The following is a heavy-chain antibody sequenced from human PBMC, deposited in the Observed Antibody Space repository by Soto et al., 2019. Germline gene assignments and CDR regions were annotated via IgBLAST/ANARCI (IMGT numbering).Heavy chain of an antibody. CDR1: GFTFSDYY. CDR3: ARAPYYYYDSSGYHDAFDI. CDR2: ISSSGSTI. D-gene: IGHD3-22*01. Sequence: GGSLRLSCAASGFTFSDYYMSWIRQAPGKGLEWVSYISSSGSTIYYADSVKGRFTISRDNAKNSLCLQMNSLRAEDTAVYYCARAPYYYYDSSGYHDAFDIWGQGTMVTVSS. J-gene: IGHJ3*02. V-gene: IGHV3-11*01.